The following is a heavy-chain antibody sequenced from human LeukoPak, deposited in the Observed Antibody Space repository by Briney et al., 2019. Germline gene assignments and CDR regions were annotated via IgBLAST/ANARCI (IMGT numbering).Heavy chain of an antibody. Sequence: ASVKVSCKASGGTFSSYAISWVRQAPGQGLEWMGGIIPIFGTANYAQKFQGRVTMTTDTSTSTAYMELRSLRSDDTAVYYCARGWLQLLGRAFDIWGQGTMVTVSS. J-gene: IGHJ3*02. V-gene: IGHV1-69*05. D-gene: IGHD5-24*01. CDR2: IIPIFGTA. CDR3: ARGWLQLLGRAFDI. CDR1: GGTFSSYA.